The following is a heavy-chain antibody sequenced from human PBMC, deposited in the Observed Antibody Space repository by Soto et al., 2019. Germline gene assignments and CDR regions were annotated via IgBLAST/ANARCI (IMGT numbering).Heavy chain of an antibody. CDR3: ACNTQAYGDRAYDY. J-gene: IGHJ4*02. CDR2: IDPSDSYT. D-gene: IGHD2-21*02. CDR1: GYTFTTYW. V-gene: IGHV5-10-1*01. Sequence: PGESLKISCQGSGYTFTTYWITWVRQMPGRGLEWMGRIDPSDSYTNYSPSFQGHVTISADKSTNTAYLEWRSLKASDSAIYYCACNTQAYGDRAYDYWGQGTLVTVSS.